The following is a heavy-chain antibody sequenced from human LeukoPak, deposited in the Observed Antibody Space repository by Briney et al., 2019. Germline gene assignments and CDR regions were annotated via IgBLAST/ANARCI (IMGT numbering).Heavy chain of an antibody. CDR3: ARDAGERFDY. V-gene: IGHV3-21*01. J-gene: IGHJ4*02. Sequence: KPGGSLRLSCAASGFTFSSYSMNWVRQAPGKGLEWVSSISSSSSYIYYADSVKGRSTISRDNAKNSLYLQMNSLRAEDTAVYYCARDAGERFDYWGQGTLVTVSS. D-gene: IGHD4-17*01. CDR2: ISSSSSYI. CDR1: GFTFSSYS.